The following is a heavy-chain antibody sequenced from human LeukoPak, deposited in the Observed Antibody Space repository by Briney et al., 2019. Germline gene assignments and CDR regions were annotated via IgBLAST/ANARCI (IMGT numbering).Heavy chain of an antibody. J-gene: IGHJ1*01. CDR2: ISGSGGST. Sequence: GGSLRLCCAASGFTFSSYAMSWVRQAPGKGLEWVSAISGSGGSTYYADSVKGRFTISRDNSKNTLYLQMNSLRAEDTAVYYCAKGPEYQLLYPEYFQHWGQGTLVTVSS. CDR1: GFTFSSYA. CDR3: AKGPEYQLLYPEYFQH. D-gene: IGHD2-2*02. V-gene: IGHV3-23*01.